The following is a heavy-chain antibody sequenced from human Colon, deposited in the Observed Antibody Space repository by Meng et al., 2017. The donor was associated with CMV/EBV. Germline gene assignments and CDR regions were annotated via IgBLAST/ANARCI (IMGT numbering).Heavy chain of an antibody. CDR2: IYHSGTT. CDR3: AGYSSDWGGAFDI. CDR1: GGSISTSGFF. D-gene: IGHD6-19*01. V-gene: IGHV4-39*07. Sequence: SETLSLTCTVSGGSISTSGFFWGWIRQPPGKGLEWIGTIYHSGTTYYNPSLKSRVTISLDTSKNQFSLRLDSVTAADTAVYYCAGYSSDWGGAFDIWGQGTMVTVSS. J-gene: IGHJ3*02.